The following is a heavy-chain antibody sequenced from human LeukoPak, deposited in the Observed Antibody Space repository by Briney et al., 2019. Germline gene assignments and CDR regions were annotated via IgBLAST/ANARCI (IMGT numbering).Heavy chain of an antibody. J-gene: IGHJ5*02. V-gene: IGHV4-34*01. Sequence: NTSETLSLTCAVYGGSFSGYYWSWIRQPPGKGLEWIGEINHSGSTNYNPSLKSRVTISVDTSKNQFSLKLSSVTAADTAVYYCARDCRYYDFWSGYYNWFDPWGQGTLVTVSS. CDR1: GGSFSGYY. D-gene: IGHD3-3*01. CDR2: INHSGST. CDR3: ARDCRYYDFWSGYYNWFDP.